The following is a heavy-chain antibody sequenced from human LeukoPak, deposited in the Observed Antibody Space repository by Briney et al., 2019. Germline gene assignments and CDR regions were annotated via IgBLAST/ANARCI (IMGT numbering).Heavy chain of an antibody. J-gene: IGHJ4*02. CDR1: GFTFSSYS. Sequence: GGSLRLSCAASGFTFSSYSMNWVRQAPGKGLEWVSYISRSSSTIYYADSVKGRFTISRDNAKNSLYLQMNSLRDEDTAVYYCAKGETTAMVTYYFDYWGQGTLVTVSS. CDR3: AKGETTAMVTYYFDY. D-gene: IGHD5-18*01. V-gene: IGHV3-48*02. CDR2: ISRSSSTI.